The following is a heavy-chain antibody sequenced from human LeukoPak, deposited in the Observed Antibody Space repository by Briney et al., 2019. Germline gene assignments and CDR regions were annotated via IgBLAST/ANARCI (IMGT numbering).Heavy chain of an antibody. V-gene: IGHV4-59*02. CDR1: GGSVSGYY. D-gene: IGHD6-13*01. J-gene: IGHJ6*03. Sequence: KPSETLSLTCTVSGGSVSGYYWSWIRQPPGKGLEWIGFIYYSGTTNYNPSLKSRVNMSLDTSKNQFSLKLSSVTAADTAVYYCARSHRVAAAERTIRYYYYYYMDVWGKGTTVTVSS. CDR3: ARSHRVAAAERTIRYYYYYYMDV. CDR2: IYYSGTT.